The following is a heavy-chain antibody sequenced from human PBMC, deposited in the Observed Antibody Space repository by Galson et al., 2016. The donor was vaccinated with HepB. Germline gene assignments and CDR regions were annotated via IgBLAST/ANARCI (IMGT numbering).Heavy chain of an antibody. J-gene: IGHJ4*02. CDR3: ARVTYYDTLYYYDF. V-gene: IGHV1-69*13. D-gene: IGHD3-22*01. CDR2: FIPMFGTA. CDR1: GGTFNNYV. Sequence: SVKVSCKTSGGTFNNYVINWVRQAPGEGLGWMGGFIPMFGTANYAPKFQGRVTITADESKRIVYMELSSLRSEDTAVYYCARVTYYDTLYYYDFWGQGTLVTVSS.